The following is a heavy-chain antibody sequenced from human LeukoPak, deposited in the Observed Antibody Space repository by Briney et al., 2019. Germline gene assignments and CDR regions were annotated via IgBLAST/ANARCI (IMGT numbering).Heavy chain of an antibody. V-gene: IGHV3-7*01. D-gene: IGHD7-27*01. CDR3: ARGANWLPDDAFDI. CDR1: DFTFSDHW. Sequence: PGGSLTLSCAASDFTFSDHWMTWVRQAPGKGLEWVADINKDGSEKNEGDSVRGRFTISRDNARTSLYLQMNSLRADDTAVYYCARGANWLPDDAFDIWGQGTMVTVSS. CDR2: INKDGSEK. J-gene: IGHJ3*02.